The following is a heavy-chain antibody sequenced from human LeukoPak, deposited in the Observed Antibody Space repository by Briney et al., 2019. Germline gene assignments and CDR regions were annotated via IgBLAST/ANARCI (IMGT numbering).Heavy chain of an antibody. CDR2: IYYSGST. CDR3: ARVGATPAGADY. J-gene: IGHJ4*02. CDR1: GCSISSSSYY. Sequence: SETLSLTCTVSGCSISSSSYYWGWIRQPPGKGLEWIGSIYYSGSTYYNPSLKSRVTISVDTSKNQFSLKLSSVTAADTAVYYCARVGATPAGADYWGQGTLVTVSS. V-gene: IGHV4-39*07. D-gene: IGHD1-26*01.